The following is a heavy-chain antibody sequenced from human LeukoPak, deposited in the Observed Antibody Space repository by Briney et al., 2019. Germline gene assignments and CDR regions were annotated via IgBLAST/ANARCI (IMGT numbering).Heavy chain of an antibody. D-gene: IGHD1-14*01. V-gene: IGHV3-21*01. Sequence: GGSMRLSCAASGFTFSSYTMNWVRQAPGKGLEWVSSISSSSSYIYYADSVQGRFTITRDNAKNSLYLQMNSLRSEDTAVYYCARGAPNPMWRGGQGTLVTVSS. CDR3: ARGAPNPMWR. CDR1: GFTFSSYT. CDR2: ISSSSSYI. J-gene: IGHJ4*02.